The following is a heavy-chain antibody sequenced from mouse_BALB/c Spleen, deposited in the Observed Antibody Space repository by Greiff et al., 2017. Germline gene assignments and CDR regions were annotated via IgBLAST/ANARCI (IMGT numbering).Heavy chain of an antibody. CDR3: NAGWDGTYYAMDY. CDR1: GFNIKDYY. J-gene: IGHJ4*01. CDR2: IDPENGDT. D-gene: IGHD4-1*01. Sequence: EVMLVESGAELVRSGASVKLSCTASGFNIKDYYMHWVKQRPEPGLEWIGWIDPENGDTEYAPKFQGKATMTADTSSNTAYLQLSSLTSEDTAVYYCNAGWDGTYYAMDYWGQGTSVTVAS. V-gene: IGHV14-4*02.